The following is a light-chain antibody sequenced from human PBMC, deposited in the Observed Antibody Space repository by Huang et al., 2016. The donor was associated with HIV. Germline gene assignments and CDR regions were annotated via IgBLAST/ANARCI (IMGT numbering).Light chain of an antibody. J-gene: IGKJ5*01. Sequence: EIVLTQSPATLSLSPGQRATLSCRASQSVSSDLVWYQQKPGQAPRLRLYDASNRATGVLARFSGSGSGTDFTLTINSLEPEDFAVYYCQQRNNWPITFGQGTRLEIK. CDR3: QQRNNWPIT. CDR1: QSVSSD. CDR2: DAS. V-gene: IGKV3-11*01.